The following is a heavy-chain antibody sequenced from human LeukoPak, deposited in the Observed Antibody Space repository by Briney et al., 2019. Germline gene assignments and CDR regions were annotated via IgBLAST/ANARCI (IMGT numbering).Heavy chain of an antibody. CDR3: ARDPGSSVGVVVVQHATDAFDI. Sequence: ASVKVSCKASGGMFSTTAINWIRQAPGQGLEWMGGNIPPFGTPDYAQKFQGRVTITADESTSTVYMEMTSLTSEDTAIYYCARDPGSSVGVVVVQHATDAFDIWGQGTMVTVSS. CDR1: GGMFSTTA. V-gene: IGHV1-69*13. D-gene: IGHD2-15*01. CDR2: NIPPFGTP. J-gene: IGHJ3*02.